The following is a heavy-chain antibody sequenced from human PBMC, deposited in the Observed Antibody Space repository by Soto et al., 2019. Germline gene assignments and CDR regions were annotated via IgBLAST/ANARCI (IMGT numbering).Heavy chain of an antibody. Sequence: GASVKVSFKASGYTFTSYGISWLRQAPGQGLEWMGWISAYNGNTNYAQKLQGRVTMTTDTSTSTAYMELRSLRSDDTAVYYCARVRPGGYYDSSGQHWFDPWGQGTLVTVSS. CDR1: GYTFTSYG. J-gene: IGHJ5*02. CDR2: ISAYNGNT. D-gene: IGHD3-22*01. CDR3: ARVRPGGYYDSSGQHWFDP. V-gene: IGHV1-18*01.